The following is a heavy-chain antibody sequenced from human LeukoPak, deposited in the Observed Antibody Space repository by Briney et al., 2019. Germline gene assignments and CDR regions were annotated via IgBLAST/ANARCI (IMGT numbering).Heavy chain of an antibody. CDR3: ARDNFGSSDYMDV. J-gene: IGHJ6*03. V-gene: IGHV3-9*01. D-gene: IGHD6-6*01. CDR2: ISWNSGSV. Sequence: GGSLRLSCAASGFTFSSYGMHWVRQAPGKGLEWVSGISWNSGSVGYADSVKGRFTISRDNAKNTLYLQMNSLRAEDTAVYYCARDNFGSSDYMDVWGKGTTVTVSS. CDR1: GFTFSSYG.